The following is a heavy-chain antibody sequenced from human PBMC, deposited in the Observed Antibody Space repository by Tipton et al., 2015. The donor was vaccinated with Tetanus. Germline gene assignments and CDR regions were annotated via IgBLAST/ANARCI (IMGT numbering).Heavy chain of an antibody. CDR2: LKHDATEE. V-gene: IGHV3-7*01. CDR1: GFAFSSYL. D-gene: IGHD1-14*01. CDR3: ARDVTGTASGRR. Sequence: GSLRLSCAASGFAFSSYLMTWVRQAPGKGLELVASLKHDATEEYYVDSVKGRFAISRDNARNLLFLQMNGLRVEDTAVYYCARDVTGTASGRRWGQGTRVTVSS. J-gene: IGHJ4*02.